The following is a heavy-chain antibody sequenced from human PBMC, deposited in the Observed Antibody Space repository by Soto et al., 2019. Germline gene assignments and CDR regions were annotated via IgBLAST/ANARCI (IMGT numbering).Heavy chain of an antibody. D-gene: IGHD3-9*01. Sequence: QVQLVQSGPQVKKPGSSVKVSCTASGGTFGRYTISWVRQAPGQGLEWMGGILPVLGNTNVAQRFQDRLTFTADESTSTGYLEVGSLRPEDAAVYYCARGSVVLTGTKAPFAQWGQGMVVTVSS. J-gene: IGHJ4*02. CDR1: GGTFGRYT. V-gene: IGHV1-69*16. CDR3: ARGSVVLTGTKAPFAQ. CDR2: ILPVLGNT.